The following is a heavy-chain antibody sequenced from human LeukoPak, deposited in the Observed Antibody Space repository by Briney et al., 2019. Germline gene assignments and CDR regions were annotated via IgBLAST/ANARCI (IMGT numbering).Heavy chain of an antibody. CDR2: TYYRSKWYN. D-gene: IGHD2-15*01. J-gene: IGHJ5*02. Sequence: SQTLSLTCAISGDSVSSNSAAWNWIRQSPSRGLEWLGRTYYRSKWYNDYAVSVKSRITINPDTSKNQFSLQLNSVTPEDTAVYYCARSPADCSGGSCSSSNWFDPGGQGTLVTVSS. V-gene: IGHV6-1*01. CDR3: ARSPADCSGGSCSSSNWFDP. CDR1: GDSVSSNSAA.